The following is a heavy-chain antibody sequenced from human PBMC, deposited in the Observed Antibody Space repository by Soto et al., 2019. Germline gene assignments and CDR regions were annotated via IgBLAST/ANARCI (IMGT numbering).Heavy chain of an antibody. CDR2: ISGSGGST. V-gene: IGHV3-23*01. CDR3: AKAWDIVVVPAAMPSPFDY. Sequence: PGGSLRLSCAASGFTFSSYAMSWVRQAPGKGLEWVSAISGSGGSTYYADSVKGRFTISRDNSKNTLYLQMNSLRAEDTAVYYCAKAWDIVVVPAAMPSPFDYWGQGTLVTVS. D-gene: IGHD2-2*01. J-gene: IGHJ4*02. CDR1: GFTFSSYA.